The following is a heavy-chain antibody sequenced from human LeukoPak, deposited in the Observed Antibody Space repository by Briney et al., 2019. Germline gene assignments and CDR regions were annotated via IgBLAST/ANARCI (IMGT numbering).Heavy chain of an antibody. Sequence: GGSLRLSCTASGLTFADDTMSWVRQAPGKGLEWVGFIRTTAYGATTEYAASVNGRFTISRDDSKSIAYLQMNSLKTEDTAVYYCTRHQTTMTLWGQGTLVTVSS. CDR2: IRTTAYGATT. V-gene: IGHV3-49*04. CDR3: TRHQTTMTL. D-gene: IGHD3-22*01. CDR1: GLTFADDT. J-gene: IGHJ4*02.